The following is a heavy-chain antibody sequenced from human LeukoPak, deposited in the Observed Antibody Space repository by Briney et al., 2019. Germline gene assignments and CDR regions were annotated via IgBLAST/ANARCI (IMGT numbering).Heavy chain of an antibody. CDR3: ARGHLGYCSSTSCRARFDP. V-gene: IGHV4-30-4*08. Sequence: WVRQASGKGLEWIGYIYYSGSTYYNPSLKSRVTISVDTSKNQFSLRLSSVTAADTAVYYCARGHLGYCSSTSCRARFDPWGQGTLVTVSS. CDR2: IYYSGST. J-gene: IGHJ5*02. D-gene: IGHD2-2*01.